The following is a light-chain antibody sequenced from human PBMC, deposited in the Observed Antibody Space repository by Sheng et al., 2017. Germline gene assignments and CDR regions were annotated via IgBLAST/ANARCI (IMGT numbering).Light chain of an antibody. Sequence: QSALTQPPSASGSPGQSVTISCTGTSSDVGAYNYVSWYQQHPGKVPKLIIYEVNERPSGVPDRFSGSKSGNTASLTVSGLQAEDEADYYCSSYGGSNNFVLFGGGTKLTVL. CDR1: SSDVGAYNY. V-gene: IGLV2-8*01. CDR3: SSYGGSNNFVL. CDR2: EVN. J-gene: IGLJ2*01.